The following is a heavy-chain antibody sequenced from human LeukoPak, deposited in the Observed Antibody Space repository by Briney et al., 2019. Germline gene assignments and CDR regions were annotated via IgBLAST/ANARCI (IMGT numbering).Heavy chain of an antibody. CDR3: ARGGGRRGWFDP. Sequence: KPSETLSLTCTVSGGSISSYYWSWIRQPPGKGLEWIGYIYDSGSPNYNPSLKSRVTISLDASKNQFSLMLNSGTPADTAVYFCARGGGRRGWFDPWGQGTLVTVSS. V-gene: IGHV4-59*01. CDR1: GGSISSYY. D-gene: IGHD5-12*01. J-gene: IGHJ5*02. CDR2: IYDSGSP.